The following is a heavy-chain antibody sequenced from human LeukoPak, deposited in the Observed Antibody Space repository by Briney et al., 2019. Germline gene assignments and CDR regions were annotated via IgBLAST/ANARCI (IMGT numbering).Heavy chain of an antibody. CDR2: INTNTGIP. CDR1: GYSFSSYA. Sequence: GASVKVSCKASGYSFSSYAMNWVRQAPGQGLEWMGWINTNTGIPTYAQGFTGRFVFSLDTSVSATYLQISGLQSDDAAVYYCARGRDYLYFDYWGPGTLVAVSS. V-gene: IGHV7-4-1*02. CDR3: ARGRDYLYFDY. J-gene: IGHJ4*02. D-gene: IGHD4-11*01.